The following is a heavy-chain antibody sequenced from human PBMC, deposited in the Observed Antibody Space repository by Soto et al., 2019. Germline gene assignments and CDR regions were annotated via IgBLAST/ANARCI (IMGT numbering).Heavy chain of an antibody. Sequence: ASVKVSCKASGYTFTGYYMHWVRQAPGQGLEWMGWINPNSGGTNYAQKFQGRVTMTRDTSISTAYMELSRLRSDDTAVYYFAVLWFGEDSSMDVWVQGTTVTVSS. D-gene: IGHD3-10*01. J-gene: IGHJ6*02. CDR2: INPNSGGT. V-gene: IGHV1-2*02. CDR1: GYTFTGYY. CDR3: AVLWFGEDSSMDV.